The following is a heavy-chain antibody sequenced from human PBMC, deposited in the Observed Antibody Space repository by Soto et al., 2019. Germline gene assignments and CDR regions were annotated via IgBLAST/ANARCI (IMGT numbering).Heavy chain of an antibody. J-gene: IGHJ5*02. V-gene: IGHV3-74*01. Sequence: GGSLRLSCAASGFTFNTYWMHWVRQAPGKGLVWVSRINSDGTKTTYADSVKGRFTISRDNAKNTVYLQMNSLRAEDTAMYYCATVATNSYNWLDPWGEGTLVTVSS. CDR1: GFTFNTYW. CDR2: INSDGTKT. D-gene: IGHD5-12*01. CDR3: ATVATNSYNWLDP.